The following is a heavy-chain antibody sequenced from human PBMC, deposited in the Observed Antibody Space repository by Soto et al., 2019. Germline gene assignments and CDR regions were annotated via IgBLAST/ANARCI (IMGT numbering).Heavy chain of an antibody. CDR1: GGTFSSYA. Sequence: GASVKVSCKASGGTFSSYAISWVRQAPGQGLEWMGGIIPIFGTANYAQKFQGRVTITAEESTSTAYMELSSLRSEDTAVYYCARSDYGDYVLNYWGQGTLVTVSS. V-gene: IGHV1-69*13. D-gene: IGHD4-17*01. CDR3: ARSDYGDYVLNY. J-gene: IGHJ4*02. CDR2: IIPIFGTA.